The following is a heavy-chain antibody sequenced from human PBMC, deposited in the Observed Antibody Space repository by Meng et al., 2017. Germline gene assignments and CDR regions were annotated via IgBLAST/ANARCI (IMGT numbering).Heavy chain of an antibody. CDR3: ARGRARYEYFQH. CDR2: IYTSGST. CDR1: GGSISSGSYY. J-gene: IGHJ1*01. V-gene: IGHV4-61*02. D-gene: IGHD6-6*01. Sequence: SETLSLTCTVSGGSISSGSYYWSWIRQPAGKGLEWIGRIYTSGSTNYNPSLKSRVTISVDTSKNQFSLKLSSVTAADTAVYYCARGRARYEYFQHWGQGTLVTVSS.